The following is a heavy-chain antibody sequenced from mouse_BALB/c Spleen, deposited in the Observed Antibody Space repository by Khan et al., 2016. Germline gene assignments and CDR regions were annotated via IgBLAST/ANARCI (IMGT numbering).Heavy chain of an antibody. J-gene: IGHJ1*01. Sequence: EVKLLESGPGLVKPSQSLSLTCTVTGYSITSDYAWNWIRQFPGNKLEWMGYISYSGSTSYNPSLKSRISITRDTSKNQFFLQLTSVTTEDTATYYCARRTRYFDVWGAGITVTVSS. V-gene: IGHV3-2*02. D-gene: IGHD2-13*01. CDR1: GYSITSDYA. CDR2: ISYSGST. CDR3: ARRTRYFDV.